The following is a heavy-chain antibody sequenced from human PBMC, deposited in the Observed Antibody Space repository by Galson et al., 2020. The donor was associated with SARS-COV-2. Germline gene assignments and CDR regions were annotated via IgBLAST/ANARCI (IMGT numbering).Heavy chain of an antibody. CDR2: ISYDGSNK. CDR1: GFTFSSYG. CDR3: AKSLSYYYDSSGYRGAFDI. Sequence: GESLKISCAASGFTFSSYGMHWVRQAPGKGLEWVAVISYDGSNKYYADSVKGRFTISRDNSKNTLYLQMNSLRAEDTAVYYCAKSLSYYYDSSGYRGAFDIWGQGTMVTVSS. V-gene: IGHV3-30*18. D-gene: IGHD3-22*01. J-gene: IGHJ3*02.